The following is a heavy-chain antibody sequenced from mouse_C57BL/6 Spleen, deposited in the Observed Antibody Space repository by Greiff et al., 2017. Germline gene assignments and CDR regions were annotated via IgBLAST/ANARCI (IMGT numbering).Heavy chain of an antibody. CDR3: ARNDDNSYFDD. CDR1: GFSLTSYG. V-gene: IGHV2-2*01. Sequence: QVQLKESGPGLVQPSPSLSITCTASGFSLTSYGVHWVRQSPGKGLEWLGVIWSSGSTDYNAAFISILIISKDKSKSKAFLKMNSLQADDTAIYYGARNDDNSYFDDWGQGTTLTVSS. J-gene: IGHJ2*01. D-gene: IGHD2-1*01. CDR2: IWSSGST.